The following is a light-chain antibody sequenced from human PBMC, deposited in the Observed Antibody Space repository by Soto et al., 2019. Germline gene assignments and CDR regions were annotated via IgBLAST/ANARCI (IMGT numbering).Light chain of an antibody. J-gene: IGKJ1*01. CDR2: GAS. V-gene: IGKV3-15*01. Sequence: EIVMTQSPATLSVSPGGRATLSCRASQRISDTLAWYQQKPGQAPRLLIHGASTRAPGYPARFSGIGSGTDFTLTISRLQSEDFAVYYCQEYDNWPWTFGQENKVEIE. CDR3: QEYDNWPWT. CDR1: QRISDT.